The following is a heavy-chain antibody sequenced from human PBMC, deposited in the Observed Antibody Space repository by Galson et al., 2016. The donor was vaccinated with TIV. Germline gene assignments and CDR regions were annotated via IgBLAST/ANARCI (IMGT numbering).Heavy chain of an antibody. CDR1: GGSISSGRHF. CDR3: ARGQVWAGESRDFFDH. CDR2: IYKSGST. J-gene: IGHJ4*02. D-gene: IGHD3-16*01. V-gene: IGHV4-61*02. Sequence: TLSLTCNVSGGSISSGRHFWSWIRQPAGKGLEWIGRIYKSGSTSYNASLGGRVSISMATSASQVSLRLLSVTAADTAVYFCARGQVWAGESRDFFDHWGPGALVTVSS.